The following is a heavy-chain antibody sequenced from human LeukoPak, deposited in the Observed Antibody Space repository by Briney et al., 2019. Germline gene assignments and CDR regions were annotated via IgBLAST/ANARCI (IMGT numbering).Heavy chain of an antibody. D-gene: IGHD4-11*01. CDR2: VDHTGST. J-gene: IGHJ6*03. V-gene: IGHV4-59*01. CDR1: DDSITMYY. CDR3: ARGRVSSSTWYSTYYYFFYMDF. Sequence: SETLSLTCTVSDDSITMYYWTWIRQPPGKGLEWIGYVDHTGSTKFNPSLNGRVSISRDTSNNFFSLRLRSVTAADTAVYFCARGRVSSSTWYSTYYYFFYMDFWGEGTTVTVSS.